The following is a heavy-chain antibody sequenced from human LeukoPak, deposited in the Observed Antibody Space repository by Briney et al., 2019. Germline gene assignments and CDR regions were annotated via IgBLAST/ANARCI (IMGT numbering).Heavy chain of an antibody. J-gene: IGHJ4*02. CDR2: IIPIFGTA. D-gene: IGHD6-19*01. CDR3: ARTDYHGSGWYGDFDY. Sequence: SVKVSCKAPGGTFSSYAISWVRQAPGQGLEWMGGIIPIFGTANYAQKFQGRVTITTDESTSTAYMELSSLRSEDTAVYYCARTDYHGSGWYGDFDYWGQGTLVTVSS. CDR1: GGTFSSYA. V-gene: IGHV1-69*05.